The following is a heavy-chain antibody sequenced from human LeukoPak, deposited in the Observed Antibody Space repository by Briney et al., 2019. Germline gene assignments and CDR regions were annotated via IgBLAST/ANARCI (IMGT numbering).Heavy chain of an antibody. CDR1: GASINSERFH. V-gene: IGHV4-39*07. CDR3: ARDHFNRPDC. Sequence: SETLSLTCTVSGASINSERFHWGWVRQPPGKGLEWIGKIYYSGTTYYNPSLKSRVTMSIDTSKNQFSLNLNSVTAADTAVYFCARDHFNRPDCWGQGILVTVSS. D-gene: IGHD1-14*01. CDR2: IYYSGTT. J-gene: IGHJ4*02.